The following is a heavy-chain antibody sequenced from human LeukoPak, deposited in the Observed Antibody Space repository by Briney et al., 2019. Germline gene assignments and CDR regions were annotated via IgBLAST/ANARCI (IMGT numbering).Heavy chain of an antibody. CDR3: AKVRRWYDTRAGALYWYFDL. CDR2: IYYRVTS. Sequence: GSLRLSCAASGFTFSSYAMSWVRQAPGKGLEWIGYIYYRVTSDYNPSFKSRITMSVETSKNQFSLTLTSVTAADTAVYYCAKVRRWYDTRAGALYWYFDLWGRGTLVTVSS. J-gene: IGHJ2*01. V-gene: IGHV4-59*12. CDR1: GFTFSSYA. D-gene: IGHD6-13*01.